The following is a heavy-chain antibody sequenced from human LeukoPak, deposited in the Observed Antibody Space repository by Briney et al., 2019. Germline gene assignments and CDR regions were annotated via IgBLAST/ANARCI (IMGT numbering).Heavy chain of an antibody. Sequence: QSGGSLRLSCAASGFTFYDYAMHWVRQAPGKGLEWVSGISWNSGNINYADSVKGRFTISRDNAKNSLYLQMKSLRAEDTALYYCARNLGYCSSSSCYRASYYGMDVWGQGTTVTVSS. V-gene: IGHV3-9*01. J-gene: IGHJ6*02. CDR1: GFTFYDYA. CDR3: ARNLGYCSSSSCYRASYYGMDV. CDR2: ISWNSGNI. D-gene: IGHD2-2*01.